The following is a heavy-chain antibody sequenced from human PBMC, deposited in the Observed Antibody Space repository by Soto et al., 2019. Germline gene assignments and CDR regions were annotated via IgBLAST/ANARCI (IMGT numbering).Heavy chain of an antibody. J-gene: IGHJ6*02. CDR1: GYSFTSYC. CDR3: ASRLYGDYYYYGMGV. Sequence: VSLKISCKGSGYSFTSYCIIWVRQIPGKGLEWVGRIDPSDSYTNYSPSFQGHVTISADKSINTAYLQWSRLKASDTAMYYCASRLYGDYYYYGMGVWGQGTTVTVYS. V-gene: IGHV5-10-1*01. CDR2: IDPSDSYT. D-gene: IGHD4-17*01.